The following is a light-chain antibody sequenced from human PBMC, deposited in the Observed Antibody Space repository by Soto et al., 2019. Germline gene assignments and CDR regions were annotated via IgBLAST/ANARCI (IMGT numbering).Light chain of an antibody. CDR3: LQHNSYPQT. CDR1: QGIRGG. CDR2: AAS. V-gene: IGKV1-17*01. Sequence: QINQSPFFLSASVGERSTIPCPASQGIRGGLGWYQQKPGKAPKRLIYAASSLQSGVPSRFSGSGSGTEFTLTISSLLPEDFATYYCLQHNSYPQTFGQGTKVEIK. J-gene: IGKJ1*01.